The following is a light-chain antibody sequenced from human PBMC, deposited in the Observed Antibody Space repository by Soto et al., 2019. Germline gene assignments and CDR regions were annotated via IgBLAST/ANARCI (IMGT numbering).Light chain of an antibody. CDR2: WAS. CDR1: QSVLYSSNNKNY. CDR3: QQYYSTPPT. Sequence: DIVMTQSPDSLAVSLGERATINCKSSQSVLYSSNNKNYLAWYQQKPAQPPKLLIYWASTRESGVPDRFSGSGSETDFTLTISSLQAEDVAVYYCQQYYSTPPTFGGGTKVEIK. V-gene: IGKV4-1*01. J-gene: IGKJ4*01.